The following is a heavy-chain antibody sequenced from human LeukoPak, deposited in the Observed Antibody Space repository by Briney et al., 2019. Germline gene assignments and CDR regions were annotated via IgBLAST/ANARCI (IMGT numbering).Heavy chain of an antibody. CDR1: GFTFSDYS. Sequence: GGPLRLSCAASGFTFSDYSIIWLRQAPGKGLEWVSSLNPTSTSIYYADAIKGQFTISSDNAKSSMYLQMNSMRAADKVRYYCVRLRGNSDRSGYYYFYNYWGQGIQVTVSS. D-gene: IGHD3-22*01. J-gene: IGHJ4*02. CDR3: VRLRGNSDRSGYYYFYNY. V-gene: IGHV3-21*01. CDR2: LNPTSTSI.